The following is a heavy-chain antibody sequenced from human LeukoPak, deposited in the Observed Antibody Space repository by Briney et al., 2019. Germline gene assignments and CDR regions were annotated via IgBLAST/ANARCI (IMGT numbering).Heavy chain of an antibody. CDR3: ARSVGYCSGGSCYFPYFDP. CDR1: GGSFSGYY. CDR2: INHSGST. D-gene: IGHD2-15*01. Sequence: SETLSLTCAVYGGSFSGYYWSWIRQPPGKGLEWIGEINHSGSTNYNPSLKSRVTISVDTSKNQFSLKLSSVTAADTAVYYCARSVGYCSGGSCYFPYFDPWGQGTLVTVSS. J-gene: IGHJ5*02. V-gene: IGHV4-34*01.